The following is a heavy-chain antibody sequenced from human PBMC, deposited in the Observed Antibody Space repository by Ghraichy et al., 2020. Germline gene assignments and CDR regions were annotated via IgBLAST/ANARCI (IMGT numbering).Heavy chain of an antibody. Sequence: GGSLRLSCAASGFTFSSYAMSWVRQAPGKGLEWVAAISGSGGSTYYADSVKGRFTISRDNSKNTLYLQMNSLRAEDTAVYYCAIRAARTGGMEVWGQGTTVTVSS. J-gene: IGHJ6*02. CDR1: GFTFSSYA. CDR3: AIRAARTGGMEV. CDR2: ISGSGGST. V-gene: IGHV3-23*01. D-gene: IGHD6-6*01.